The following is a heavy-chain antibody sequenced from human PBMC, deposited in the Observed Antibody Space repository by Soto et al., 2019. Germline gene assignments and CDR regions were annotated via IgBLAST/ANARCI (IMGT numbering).Heavy chain of an antibody. Sequence: PSETLSLTCTVSGGSVSSGSYCWTWIRQPPGKGLDWIGCIYYSGSTSDNPSLKSRVTISVDTSKIQFSLRLSSVTAADTAVYYCARGRGGTHDAFDVGGQGTLVTVSS. D-gene: IGHD1-26*01. CDR3: ARGRGGTHDAFDV. CDR2: IYYSGST. V-gene: IGHV4-61*01. CDR1: GGSVSSGSYC. J-gene: IGHJ3*01.